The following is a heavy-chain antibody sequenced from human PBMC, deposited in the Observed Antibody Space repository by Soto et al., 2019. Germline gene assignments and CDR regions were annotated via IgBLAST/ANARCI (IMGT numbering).Heavy chain of an antibody. Sequence: QVQLQESGPGLVRPSQTLSLTFMVSGGSINSDGYYWSWIRQLPGACLEWIGYIYNTGSTSYNPSLRSRVNISLDPSKNQFSLKLTAVTAADTAVYYCARDAICNDSAFDIWGRGTWVTVSA. V-gene: IGHV4-31*03. D-gene: IGHD1-1*01. CDR3: ARDAICNDSAFDI. CDR2: IYNTGST. J-gene: IGHJ3*02. CDR1: GGSINSDGYY.